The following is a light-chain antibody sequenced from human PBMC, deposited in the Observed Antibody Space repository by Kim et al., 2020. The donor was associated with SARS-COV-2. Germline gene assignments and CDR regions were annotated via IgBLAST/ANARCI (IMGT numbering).Light chain of an antibody. V-gene: IGKV3-20*01. CDR2: HTF. Sequence: SPGERATLACRASQSGGTHYLAWFQQKRGQAPRRLFHHTFQRATGIADRFSGSGSGTDFTLTISRLEPEESAIYFCQLYGAAPWTFGQGTKVDIK. CDR3: QLYGAAPWT. CDR1: QSGGTHY. J-gene: IGKJ1*01.